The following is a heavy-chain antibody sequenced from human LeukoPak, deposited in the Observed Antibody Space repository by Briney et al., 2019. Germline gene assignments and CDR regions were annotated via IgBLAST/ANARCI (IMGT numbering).Heavy chain of an antibody. CDR1: GFNFNNAW. CDR3: YTSIADY. V-gene: IGHV3-15*07. J-gene: IGHJ4*02. CDR2: IRSKIDGGAT. D-gene: IGHD2-21*01. Sequence: GGSLRLSCAASGFNFNNAWMSWVRQAPGKGLEWVGRIRSKIDGGATDYAAPVKGRFTISRDDSKNTLYLQINSLKIEDTAMYYCYTSIADYWGQGTLVTVSS.